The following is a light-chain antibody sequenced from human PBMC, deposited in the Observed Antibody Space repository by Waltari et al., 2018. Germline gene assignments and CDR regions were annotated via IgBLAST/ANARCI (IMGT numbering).Light chain of an antibody. CDR2: GDR. V-gene: IGLV1-40*01. CDR3: QSFDNNLGGYVI. Sequence: QSVLTQPPSVSGAPGQRVTISCTGSRSNIGTGYDVHWYQQLPGKAPKLLINGDRIRPAWGPDRFSGAKSGPSASLAITGLQAEDEADYYFQSFDNNLGGYVIFGGGTKLIVL. J-gene: IGLJ2*01. CDR1: RSNIGTGYD.